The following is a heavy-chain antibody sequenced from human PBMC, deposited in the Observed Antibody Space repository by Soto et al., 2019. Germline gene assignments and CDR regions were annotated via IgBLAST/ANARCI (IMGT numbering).Heavy chain of an antibody. D-gene: IGHD3-16*01. Sequence: PSDTLSLTCAVSGGSISSSNWWSWVRQPPGKGLEWIGEIYHSGSTNYNPSLKSRVTISVDKSKNQSSLKLSSVAAADTAVYYCASAEANYGDDYWGQGTLVTVSS. CDR1: GGSISSSNW. V-gene: IGHV4-4*02. CDR3: ASAEANYGDDY. CDR2: IYHSGST. J-gene: IGHJ4*02.